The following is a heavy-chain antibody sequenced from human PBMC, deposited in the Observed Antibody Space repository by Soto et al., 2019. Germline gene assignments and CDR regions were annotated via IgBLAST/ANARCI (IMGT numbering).Heavy chain of an antibody. CDR3: ARGRSAGYYKRNWFDP. J-gene: IGHJ5*02. CDR2: ILPGGNS. Sequence: QVHLQESGPGLVKPSQTLSLTCTVSGGSVSSGGYYWSWLRQPPGQGLEWSGYILPGGNSYYNESLESRATIAVDRSKNQFSLRLDSVTAADTAVYFCARGRSAGYYKRNWFDPWGQGTLVTVSS. CDR1: GGSVSSGGYY. V-gene: IGHV4-31*03. D-gene: IGHD3-9*01.